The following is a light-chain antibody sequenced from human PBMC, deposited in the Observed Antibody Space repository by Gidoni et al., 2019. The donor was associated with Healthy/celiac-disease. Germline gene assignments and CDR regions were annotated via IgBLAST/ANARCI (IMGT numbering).Light chain of an antibody. Sequence: DIVMTQSQDSLAVSLGEGATINCKSSQSVLYSSNNKNYLAWYQQKPGQPPKLLIYWASTRESGVPDRFSGSGSGTDFTLTISSLQAEDVAVYYCQQYYSTPLTFGGGTKVEIK. J-gene: IGKJ4*01. CDR2: WAS. CDR1: QSVLYSSNNKNY. V-gene: IGKV4-1*01. CDR3: QQYYSTPLT.